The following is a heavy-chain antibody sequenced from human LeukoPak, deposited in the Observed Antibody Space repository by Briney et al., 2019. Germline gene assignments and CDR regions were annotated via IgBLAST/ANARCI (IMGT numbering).Heavy chain of an antibody. CDR1: GITFSPHI. Sequence: GGSLRLSCAASGITFSPHIMCWVRQAPGKGLEWVTTISSDGTKEYYADSVKGRFTISRDNFKNTLSLQMSSLRAEDTAMYYCATAPHGMDVWGQGTTVTVSS. V-gene: IGHV3-30*03. CDR3: ATAPHGMDV. CDR2: ISSDGTKE. J-gene: IGHJ6*02.